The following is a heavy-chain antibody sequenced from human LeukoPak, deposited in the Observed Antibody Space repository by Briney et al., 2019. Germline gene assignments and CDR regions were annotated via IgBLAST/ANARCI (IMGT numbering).Heavy chain of an antibody. V-gene: IGHV1-69*01. J-gene: IGHJ4*02. D-gene: IGHD3-10*01. CDR1: GGTFSSYA. CDR2: IIPIFGTA. CDR3: ARTPGSGADIYYFDY. Sequence: PLASAKVSCKASGGTFSSYAISWVRQAPGQGLEWMGGIIPIFGTANYAQKFQGRVTITADESTSTAYMELSSLRSEDTAVYYCARTPGSGADIYYFDYWGQGTLVTVSS.